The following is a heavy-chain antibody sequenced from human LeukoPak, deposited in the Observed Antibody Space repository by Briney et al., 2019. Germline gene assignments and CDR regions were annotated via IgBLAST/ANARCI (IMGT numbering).Heavy chain of an antibody. D-gene: IGHD3-9*01. V-gene: IGHV4-39*01. J-gene: IGHJ4*02. CDR2: IYYSGST. CDR1: GGSVSSSTYY. Sequence: SQTLSLTCTVSGGSVSSSTYYWGWIRQPPGKGLEWRGNIYYSGSTYYNPSLTSRVTMSVDTSNNQFSLKMHSVTAADTAVYYCARLSKGRFFDYIFDYWGQGTLVTVSS. CDR3: ARLSKGRFFDYIFDY.